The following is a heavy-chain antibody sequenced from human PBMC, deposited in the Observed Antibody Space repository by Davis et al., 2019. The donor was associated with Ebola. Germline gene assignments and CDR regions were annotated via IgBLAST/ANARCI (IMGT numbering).Heavy chain of an antibody. CDR1: GFTFSSYG. J-gene: IGHJ4*02. CDR2: IYTDASST. V-gene: IGHV3-74*01. CDR3: ARARGVTTH. D-gene: IGHD4-11*01. Sequence: GESLKISCAASGFTFSSYGMHWVRQAPGKGLEWVSHIYTDASSTAYADSVRGRFTISRDNAKSTLFLQISSLRAEDTAVYYCARARGVTTHWGQGTLVTVSS.